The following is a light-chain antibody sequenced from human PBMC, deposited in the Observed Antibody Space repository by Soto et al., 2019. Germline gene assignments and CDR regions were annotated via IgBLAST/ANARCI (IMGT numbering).Light chain of an antibody. V-gene: IGKV4-1*01. J-gene: IGKJ2*01. CDR3: QQYESTPPT. CDR2: WAS. CDR1: QRVLYSSNNKNY. Sequence: DIVMTQSPDSLAVSLGERATINCKSSQRVLYSSNNKNYLAWYQQRPVQPPKLLIYWASTRESGVPDRFSGSGSGTDFTLTITSLQAEDVAVYYCQQYESTPPTFGQGTKLEIK.